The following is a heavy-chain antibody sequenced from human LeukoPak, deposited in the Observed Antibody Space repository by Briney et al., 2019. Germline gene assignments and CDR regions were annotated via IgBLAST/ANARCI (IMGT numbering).Heavy chain of an antibody. V-gene: IGHV1-8*01. Sequence: ASVKVSCKASGYTFTSYDINWVRQATGQGLEWMGWMNPNSGNTGYAQKFQGRVTMTRNTSISTAYMELSSVRSEDTAVYYCARGKRDGYGTTFDYWGQGTLVTVSS. CDR1: GYTFTSYD. CDR3: ARGKRDGYGTTFDY. D-gene: IGHD5-24*01. CDR2: MNPNSGNT. J-gene: IGHJ4*02.